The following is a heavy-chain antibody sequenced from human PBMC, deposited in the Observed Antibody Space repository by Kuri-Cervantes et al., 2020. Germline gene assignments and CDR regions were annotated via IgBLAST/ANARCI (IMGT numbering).Heavy chain of an antibody. CDR1: GGSFCGYY. J-gene: IGHJ4*02. CDR2: INHSGST. D-gene: IGHD3-10*01. Sequence: SDLLCFPGPVYGGSFCGYYWSWIRQPPGKGLVWIGEINHSGSTNYNPSLKSRLTLFVDTSQNQFSLNLSSVTAADTAVYYCARGAPNRSMVRGVKDKAADHWGQGTLVTVSS. CDR3: ARGAPNRSMVRGVKDKAADH. V-gene: IGHV4-34*01.